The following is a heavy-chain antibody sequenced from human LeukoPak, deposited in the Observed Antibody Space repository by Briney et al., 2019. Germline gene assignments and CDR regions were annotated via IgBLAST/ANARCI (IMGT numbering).Heavy chain of an antibody. J-gene: IGHJ4*02. CDR1: GFTFSSYA. D-gene: IGHD3-10*01. V-gene: IGHV3-23*01. CDR3: AKDLLRSGSYYLIVGFDY. CDR2: ISGSGGST. Sequence: GGSLRLSCAASGFTFSSYAMSWVCQAPGKGLEWVSAISGSGGSTYYADSVKGRFTISRDNSKNTLYLQMNSLRAEDTAVYYCAKDLLRSGSYYLIVGFDYWGQGTLVTVSS.